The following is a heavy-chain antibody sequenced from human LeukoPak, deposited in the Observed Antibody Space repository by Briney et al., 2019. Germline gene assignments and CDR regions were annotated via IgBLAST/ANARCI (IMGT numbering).Heavy chain of an antibody. D-gene: IGHD6-19*01. CDR3: ARVGSPPYSSGDSFDY. CDR2: IYYSGST. CDR1: GGSINSYY. V-gene: IGHV4-59*01. Sequence: SETLSLTCTVSGGSINSYYWSWIRQPPGKGLEWIGYIYYSGSTNYNPSLKSRVTISVDTSKNQFSLKLSSVTAADTAVYYCARVGSPPYSSGDSFDYWGQGTLVTVSS. J-gene: IGHJ4*02.